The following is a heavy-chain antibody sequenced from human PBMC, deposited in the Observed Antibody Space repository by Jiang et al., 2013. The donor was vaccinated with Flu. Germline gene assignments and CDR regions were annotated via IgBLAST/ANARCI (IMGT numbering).Heavy chain of an antibody. J-gene: IGHJ6*02. V-gene: IGHV4-31*03. CDR1: GGSIRSGGYY. CDR3: AREESIMVRGVNGMDV. Sequence: CSVSGGSIRSGGYYWSWIRQNPGKGLEWIGYXFYSGTTSYNPSLQSRVTISVDTSKNQFSLTLSAVTAADTAVYYCAREESIMVRGVNGMDVWGQGTTVTVSS. D-gene: IGHD3-10*01. CDR2: XFYSGTT.